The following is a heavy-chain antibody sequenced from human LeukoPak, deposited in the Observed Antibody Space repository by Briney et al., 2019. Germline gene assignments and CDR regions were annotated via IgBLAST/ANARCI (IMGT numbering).Heavy chain of an antibody. V-gene: IGHV4-34*01. CDR2: INHSGST. CDR3: ARGPVWDYVWGSYRHHNWFDP. CDR1: GGSFSGYY. J-gene: IGHJ5*02. D-gene: IGHD3-16*02. Sequence: PSETLSLTCAVYGGSFSGYYWSWIRQPPGKGLEWIGEINHSGSTNYNPSLKSRVTISVDTTKNQFSLKLSSVTAADTAVYYCARGPVWDYVWGSYRHHNWFDPWGQGTLVTVSS.